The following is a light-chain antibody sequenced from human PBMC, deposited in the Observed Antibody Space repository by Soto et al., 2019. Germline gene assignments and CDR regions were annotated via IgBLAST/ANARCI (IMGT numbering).Light chain of an antibody. CDR3: QQRSNWPPVIT. CDR2: DAS. Sequence: EIVLTQSPATLSLSPGERATLSCRASLSFSGYLARYQQKPGQAPRLLIYDASKRATGIPARFSGWGSGTDFTLTISSLEPEDFAVYYCQQRSNWPPVITFGQGTRLEIK. J-gene: IGKJ5*01. CDR1: LSFSGY. V-gene: IGKV3-11*01.